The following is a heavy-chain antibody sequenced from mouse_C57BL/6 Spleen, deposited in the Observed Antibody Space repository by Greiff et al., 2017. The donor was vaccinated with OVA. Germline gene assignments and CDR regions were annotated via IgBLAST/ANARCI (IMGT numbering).Heavy chain of an antibody. CDR1: GYTFTDYN. CDR2: INPNNGGT. V-gene: IGHV1-18*01. D-gene: IGHD1-1*01. CDR3: AREENYYYGSSNWYFDV. Sequence: VQLKESGPELVKPGASVKIPCKASGYTFTDYNMDWVKQSHGKSLEWIGDINPNNGGTIYNQKFKGKATLTVDKSSSTAYMELRSLTSEDTAVYYCAREENYYYGSSNWYFDVWGTGTTVTVSS. J-gene: IGHJ1*03.